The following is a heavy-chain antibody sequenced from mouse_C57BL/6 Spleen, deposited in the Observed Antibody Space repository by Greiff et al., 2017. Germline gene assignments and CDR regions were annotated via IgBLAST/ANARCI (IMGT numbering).Heavy chain of an antibody. CDR2: ISDGGSYT. V-gene: IGHV5-4*01. CDR3: ARYGSSYPYYFDY. D-gene: IGHD1-1*01. J-gene: IGHJ2*01. CDR1: GFTFSSYA. Sequence: EVQGVESGGGLVKPGGSLKLSCAASGFTFSSYAMSWVRQTPEKRLEWVATISDGGSYTYYPDNVKGRFTISRDNAKNNLYLQMSHLKSEDTAMYYCARYGSSYPYYFDYWGQGTTLTVSS.